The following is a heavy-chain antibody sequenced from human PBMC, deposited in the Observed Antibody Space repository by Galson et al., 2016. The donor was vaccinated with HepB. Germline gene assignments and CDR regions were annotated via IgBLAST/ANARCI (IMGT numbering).Heavy chain of an antibody. D-gene: IGHD2-15*01. V-gene: IGHV1-69*13. Sequence: SVKVSCKASGGTFSYYAISWVRQAPGQGLEWMGGIIPIFGKADYAQTFQGRVTITADDSTSTAYMELSSLRSEDTAVYYCASRGARSCSGGSCYECDYWGQGTLVTVSS. J-gene: IGHJ4*02. CDR2: IIPIFGKA. CDR3: ASRGARSCSGGSCYECDY. CDR1: GGTFSYYA.